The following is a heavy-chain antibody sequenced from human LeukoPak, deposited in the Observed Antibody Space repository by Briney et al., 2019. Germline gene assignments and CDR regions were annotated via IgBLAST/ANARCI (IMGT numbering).Heavy chain of an antibody. D-gene: IGHD2-15*01. CDR3: ARGGLVAAPYGHYYYYGMDV. Sequence: PSETLSLTCTVSGGSISSYYWSWIRQPPGKGLEWIGYIYYSGSTNYNPSLKSRVTISVDTSKNQFSLKLSSVTAADTAVYYCARGGLVAAPYGHYYYYGMDVWGQGTTVTVSS. V-gene: IGHV4-59*01. CDR1: GGSISSYY. CDR2: IYYSGST. J-gene: IGHJ6*02.